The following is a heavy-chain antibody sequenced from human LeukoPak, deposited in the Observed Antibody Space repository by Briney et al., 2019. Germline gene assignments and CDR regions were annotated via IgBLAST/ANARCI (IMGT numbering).Heavy chain of an antibody. CDR3: AREVLPQKSRGYYYYGMDV. J-gene: IGHJ6*02. V-gene: IGHV3-23*01. D-gene: IGHD3-10*01. CDR1: GITLSNYG. CDR2: ISDSGGRT. Sequence: GGSLRLSCAVSGITLSNYGMSWVRQAPGKGLEWVAGISDSGGRTNYADSVKGRFTISRDNAKNSLYLQMNSLRAEDTAVYYCAREVLPQKSRGYYYYGMDVWGQGTTVTVSS.